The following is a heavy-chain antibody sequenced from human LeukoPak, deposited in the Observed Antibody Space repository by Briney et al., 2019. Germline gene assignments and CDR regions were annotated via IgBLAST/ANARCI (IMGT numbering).Heavy chain of an antibody. V-gene: IGHV4-34*01. D-gene: IGHD3-10*01. CDR1: GGSYSGYY. Sequence: SETLSLTRAVYGGSYSGYYWSWIRQPPGKGLEWIGEINHSGSTNYNPSLKSRVTISVDTSKNQFSLKLSSVTAADTAVYYCARGYYYGSATWGQGTLVTVSS. J-gene: IGHJ4*02. CDR3: ARGYYYGSAT. CDR2: INHSGST.